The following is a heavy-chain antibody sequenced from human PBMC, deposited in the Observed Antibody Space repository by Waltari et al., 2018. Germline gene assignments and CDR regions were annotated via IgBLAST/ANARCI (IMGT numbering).Heavy chain of an antibody. Sequence: QVHLVQSGAEVKKPGASVTVSCKASGYTFTGYYIHWVRRPPGQGLEWMGRINPNSGDTNYAQKFQGRVTLTRDTSINTAYMELSSLKSDDTAVYYCARDLGSDYGNRDYWGQGTLVTVPS. CDR1: GYTFTGYY. D-gene: IGHD4-17*01. CDR3: ARDLGSDYGNRDY. V-gene: IGHV1-2*06. CDR2: INPNSGDT. J-gene: IGHJ4*02.